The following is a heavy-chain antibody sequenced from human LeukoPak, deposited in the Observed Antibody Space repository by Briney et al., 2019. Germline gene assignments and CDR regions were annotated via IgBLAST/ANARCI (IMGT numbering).Heavy chain of an antibody. CDR3: AKDRDYYGSGSYYPPDY. CDR1: GFTFSTYS. V-gene: IGHV3-30*04. D-gene: IGHD3-10*01. J-gene: IGHJ4*02. Sequence: PGGSLRLSCAASGFTFSTYSMHWVRQAPGKGLEWVAIISYDGSKKYYADSVKGRFTISRDNSKNTLYLQMNSLRAEDTAVYHCAKDRDYYGSGSYYPPDYWGQGTLVTVSS. CDR2: ISYDGSKK.